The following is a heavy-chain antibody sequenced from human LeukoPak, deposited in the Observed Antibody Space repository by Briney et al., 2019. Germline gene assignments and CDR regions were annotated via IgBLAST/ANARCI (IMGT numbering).Heavy chain of an antibody. CDR1: GFPFSSYS. J-gene: IGHJ4*02. Sequence: GGPLRLSCAASGFPFSSYSMNWVRQAPGKGLEWVSSISATSNYIYYADSVKGRFTISRDNAKNSLYLQMNSLRAEDTAVYYCARDTSGYTFDDWGQGTLVTVSS. CDR2: ISATSNYI. CDR3: ARDTSGYTFDD. V-gene: IGHV3-21*01. D-gene: IGHD5-18*01.